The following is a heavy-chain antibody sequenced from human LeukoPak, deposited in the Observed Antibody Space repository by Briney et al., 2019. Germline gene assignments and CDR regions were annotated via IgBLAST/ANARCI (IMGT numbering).Heavy chain of an antibody. CDR2: IYYSGST. J-gene: IGHJ5*02. D-gene: IGHD6-13*01. V-gene: IGHV4-59*08. CDR1: GGSISSYY. CDR3: ARQVEETQKQLANWFDP. Sequence: SETLSLTCTVSGGSISSYYWSWIRQPPGKGLEWIGYIYYSGSTNYNPSLKSRVTTSVDTSKNQFSLKLSSVTAADTAVYYCARQVEETQKQLANWFDPWGQGTLVTVSS.